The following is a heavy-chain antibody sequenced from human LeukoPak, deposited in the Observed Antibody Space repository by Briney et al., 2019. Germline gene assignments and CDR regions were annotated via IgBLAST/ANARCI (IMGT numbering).Heavy chain of an antibody. J-gene: IGHJ5*02. CDR1: GYTFTSYG. D-gene: IGHD1-26*01. CDR3: ARDSKGSGSYFWRFDP. V-gene: IGHV1-18*01. Sequence: ASVKVSCKASGYTFTSYGISWVRQAPGQGLEWMGWISAYNGNTNYAQKLQGRVTMTTDTSTSTAYMELRSLRSDDTAVYYCARDSKGSGSYFWRFDPWGQGTLVTVSS. CDR2: ISAYNGNT.